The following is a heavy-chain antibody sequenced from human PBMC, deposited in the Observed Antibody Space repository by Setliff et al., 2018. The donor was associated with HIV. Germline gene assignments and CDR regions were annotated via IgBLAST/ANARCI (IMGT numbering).Heavy chain of an antibody. CDR2: ISYSGST. J-gene: IGHJ6*03. V-gene: IGHV4-31*03. CDR1: GDSISRGGYY. CDR3: ATGRLYYYMDV. Sequence: SETLSLTCTVSGDSISRGGYYWSWIRQHPGGGLDWIGYISYSGSTFYDPSLKSRVTISLDASYNQFSLKVKSVTAADTAVYYCATGRLYYYMDVWGKGTTVTVSS. D-gene: IGHD1-1*01.